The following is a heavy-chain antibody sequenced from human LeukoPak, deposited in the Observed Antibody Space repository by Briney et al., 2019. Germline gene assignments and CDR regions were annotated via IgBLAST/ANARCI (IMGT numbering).Heavy chain of an antibody. V-gene: IGHV3-20*04. J-gene: IGHJ4*02. D-gene: IGHD2-15*01. CDR2: INWNGGSI. CDR1: GFTFSSYA. CDR3: ARGYCSGGSCWYFDH. Sequence: GGSLRLSCAASGFTFSSYAMSWVRQAPGKGLEWVSGINWNGGSIGYADSVKGRFTISRDNAKNSLFLQMNSLRAKDTALYYCARGYCSGGSCWYFDHWGQGALVTVSS.